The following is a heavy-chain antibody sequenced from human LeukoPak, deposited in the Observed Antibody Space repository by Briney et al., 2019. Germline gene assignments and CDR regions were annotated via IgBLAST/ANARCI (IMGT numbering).Heavy chain of an antibody. V-gene: IGHV1-46*01. D-gene: IGHD5-18*01. CDR2: INPSGGST. CDR1: GYTFTSYY. Sequence: ASVKVSCKASGYTFTSYYMHWVRQSPGQGLEWMGIINPSGGSTSYAQKFQGRVTMTRDTSTSTVYMEPSSLRSEDTAVYYCARRGYSYGLYYYYYYMDVWGKGTTVTISS. CDR3: ARRGYSYGLYYYYYYMDV. J-gene: IGHJ6*03.